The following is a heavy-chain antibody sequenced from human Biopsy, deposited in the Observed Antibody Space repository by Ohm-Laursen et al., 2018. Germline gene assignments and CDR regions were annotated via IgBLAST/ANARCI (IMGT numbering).Heavy chain of an antibody. D-gene: IGHD3-16*01. CDR2: INHRGST. J-gene: IGHJ6*02. CDR3: ARAVDYYDPYYYYGLDV. Sequence: SDTLSLTCSVYGGSFSGYYWSWIRQPPGKGLEWIGEINHRGSTSYNQSLKSRVTISVDTSKDQLSLKLRSVSAADTAVYYCARAVDYYDPYYYYGLDVWGQGTTVTVSS. V-gene: IGHV4-34*01. CDR1: GGSFSGYY.